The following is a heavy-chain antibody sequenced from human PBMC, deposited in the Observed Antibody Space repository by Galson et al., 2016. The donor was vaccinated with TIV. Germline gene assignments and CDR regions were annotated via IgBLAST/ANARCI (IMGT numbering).Heavy chain of an antibody. CDR3: ARARDGPSLNA. CDR2: ISFDGKRK. D-gene: IGHD5-24*01. J-gene: IGHJ5*02. V-gene: IGHV3-30*04. CDR1: GFTFSSYA. Sequence: SLRLSCAASGFTFSSYALHWVRQAPGKGLEWLMSISFDGKRKNYADSVKGRFTITRDDSKRTLYLHMKGLAGGDTAVYYCARARDGPSLNAWGQGTLVIVSS.